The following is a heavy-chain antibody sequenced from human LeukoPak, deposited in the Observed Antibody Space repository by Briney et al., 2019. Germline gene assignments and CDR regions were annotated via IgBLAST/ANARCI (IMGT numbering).Heavy chain of an antibody. Sequence: GGSLRLSCAASGFTFNSYGMHLVRQAPGKGLEWVSFIRYDGSNRYYADSVKDRFSISRDNSNNTLYLQMNSLTPEDTAVYFCARGYGESHFDYWGQGTLVTVSS. D-gene: IGHD5-18*01. CDR3: ARGYGESHFDY. V-gene: IGHV3-30*02. CDR2: IRYDGSNR. CDR1: GFTFNSYG. J-gene: IGHJ4*02.